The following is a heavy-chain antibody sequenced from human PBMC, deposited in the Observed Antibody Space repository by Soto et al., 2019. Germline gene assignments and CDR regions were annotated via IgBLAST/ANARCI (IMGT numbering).Heavy chain of an antibody. CDR2: ISGSGGST. CDR3: AKEEVGAIDYYDYGMDV. J-gene: IGHJ6*02. V-gene: IGHV3-23*01. D-gene: IGHD1-26*01. Sequence: EVQLLESGGGLVQPGGSLRLSCAASGFTFSSYAMSWVRQAPGKGLEWVSDISGSGGSTYYADSVKGRFTISRDNSKNTLYLQKNSLRAEDTAVDYCAKEEVGAIDYYDYGMDVWGQGTTVTVSS. CDR1: GFTFSSYA.